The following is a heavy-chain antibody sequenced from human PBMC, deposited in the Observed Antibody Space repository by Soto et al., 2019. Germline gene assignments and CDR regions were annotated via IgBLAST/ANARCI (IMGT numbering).Heavy chain of an antibody. Sequence: GGSLRLSCASSGFTFSSYAMHLVRQAPGKGLEYVSVISSNGGSTYYANSVKGRFTISRDNSKNTLYLQMGSLRAEDMAVYYCARPRDRSAGWFDPWGQGTLVTVSS. J-gene: IGHJ5*02. CDR1: GFTFSSYA. CDR2: ISSNGGST. CDR3: ARPRDRSAGWFDP. D-gene: IGHD3-10*01. V-gene: IGHV3-64*01.